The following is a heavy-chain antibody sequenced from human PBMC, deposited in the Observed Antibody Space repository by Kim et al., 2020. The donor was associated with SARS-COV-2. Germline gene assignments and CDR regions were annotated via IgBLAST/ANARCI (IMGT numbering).Heavy chain of an antibody. J-gene: IGHJ6*02. CDR2: IKSKTDGGTT. D-gene: IGHD2-2*01. V-gene: IGHV3-15*01. CDR3: TTGVPEHMEFLANYYGMDV. Sequence: GGSLRLSCAASGFTFSNAWMSWVRQAPGKGLEWVGRIKSKTDGGTTDYAAPVKGRFTISRDDSKNTLYLQMNSLKTEDTAVYYCTTGVPEHMEFLANYYGMDVWGQGTTVTVSS. CDR1: GFTFSNAW.